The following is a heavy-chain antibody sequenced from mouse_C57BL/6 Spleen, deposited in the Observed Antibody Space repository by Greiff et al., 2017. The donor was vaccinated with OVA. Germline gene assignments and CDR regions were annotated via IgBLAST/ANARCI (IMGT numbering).Heavy chain of an antibody. CDR1: GYAFSSYW. Sequence: VQLVESGAELVKPGASVKISCKASGYAFSSYWMTWVKQRPGKGLEWIGQIYPGDGDTNYNGKLKGKATLTADKSSSTAYMQLSSLTSEDSAVYFCAREGYGNYSAWFAYWGQGTLVTVSA. CDR2: IYPGDGDT. J-gene: IGHJ3*01. CDR3: AREGYGNYSAWFAY. D-gene: IGHD2-1*01. V-gene: IGHV1-80*01.